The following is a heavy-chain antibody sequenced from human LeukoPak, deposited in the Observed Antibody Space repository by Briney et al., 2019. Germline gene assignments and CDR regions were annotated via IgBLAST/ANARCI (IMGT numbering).Heavy chain of an antibody. CDR2: IYYSGST. CDR1: GGSISSYY. D-gene: IGHD6-25*01. V-gene: IGHV4-59*01. Sequence: SETLSLTCTVSGGSISSYYWSWIRQPPGKGLEWIGYIYYSGSTNYNPSLKSRVTISVDTSKNQFSLKLSSVTAADTAVYYCARGAGAAIPFDYWGQGTLVTVSS. CDR3: ARGAGAAIPFDY. J-gene: IGHJ4*02.